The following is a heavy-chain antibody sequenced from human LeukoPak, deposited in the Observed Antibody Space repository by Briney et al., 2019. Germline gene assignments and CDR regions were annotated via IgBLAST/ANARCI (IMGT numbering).Heavy chain of an antibody. D-gene: IGHD5-18*01. J-gene: IGHJ6*02. CDR1: GGTFSSYA. CDR2: IIPIFGTP. V-gene: IGHV1-69*13. Sequence: ASVKVSCKASGGTFSSYAISWVRQAPGQGLEWMGGIIPIFGTPNYAQKFQGRVTITADESTSTAYMELSSLRSEDTAVYYCARDSDTAMATYYNYYGMDVWGQGTTVTVSS. CDR3: ARDSDTAMATYYNYYGMDV.